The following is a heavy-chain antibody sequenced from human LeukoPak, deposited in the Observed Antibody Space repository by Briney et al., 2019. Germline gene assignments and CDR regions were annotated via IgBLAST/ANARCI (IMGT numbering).Heavy chain of an antibody. CDR1: GFTFSSYG. J-gene: IGHJ4*02. CDR2: ILSDGSKE. CDR3: ARDKSSGYVGASSFDY. V-gene: IGHV3-33*01. Sequence: GGSLRLSCAASGFTFSSYGMHWVRQAPGKGLEWVAVILSDGSKEFYTDSVKGRFTTSRDNAKNSLYLQMNSLRAEDTAVYYCARDKSSGYVGASSFDYWGQGTLVTVSS. D-gene: IGHD1-26*01.